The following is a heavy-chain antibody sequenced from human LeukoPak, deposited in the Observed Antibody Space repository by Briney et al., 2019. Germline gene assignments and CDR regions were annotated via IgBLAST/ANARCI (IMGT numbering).Heavy chain of an antibody. D-gene: IGHD2-21*02. Sequence: PGGSLRLSSAASGFTFSSYAMSWVRHAPGEGLVWVSRINNDASSTSYADSVKGRFTISRDNAKNTVYLQMNSLRAGDTAVYYCASLVVTDNWAFDIWGQGTMVFVSS. J-gene: IGHJ3*02. CDR2: INNDASST. CDR3: ASLVVTDNWAFDI. V-gene: IGHV3-74*01. CDR1: GFTFSSYA.